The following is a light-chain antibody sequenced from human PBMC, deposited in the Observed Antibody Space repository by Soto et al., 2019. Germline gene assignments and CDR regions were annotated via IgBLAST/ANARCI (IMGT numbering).Light chain of an antibody. V-gene: IGKV1-5*01. Sequence: TQCPSSLCAAVRSRLTIPYRASQSISSWLAWYQQKPGKAPKLLIYDASSLKSGVPSGFSGSGSGTEFTLTINSLQPDDFATYCCQQDDSQPTTFGQGTLLEI. CDR3: QQDDSQPTT. CDR1: QSISSW. J-gene: IGKJ5*01. CDR2: DAS.